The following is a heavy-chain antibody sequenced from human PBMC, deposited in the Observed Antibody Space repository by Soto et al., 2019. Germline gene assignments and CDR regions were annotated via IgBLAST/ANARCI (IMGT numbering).Heavy chain of an antibody. D-gene: IGHD6-6*01. CDR3: ARDLYSSSARYFDY. V-gene: IGHV3-21*01. J-gene: IGHJ4*02. Sequence: PGGSLRLSCTASGFTFSSYGMHWVRQAPGKGLEWVSFISNSSSNIYYADSVKGRFTISRDNAKNSLYLQMNSLRAEDTAVYYCARDLYSSSARYFDYWGQGTLVTVSS. CDR2: ISNSSSNI. CDR1: GFTFSSYG.